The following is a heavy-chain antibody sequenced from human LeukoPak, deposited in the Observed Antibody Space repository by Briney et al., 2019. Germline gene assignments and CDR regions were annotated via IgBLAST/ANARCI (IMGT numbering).Heavy chain of an antibody. CDR3: ARVVYDFWSGYYDRGYFDY. V-gene: IGHV1-18*01. CDR2: ISAYNGNT. CDR1: GYTFTSYG. Sequence: GASVKVSCKASGYTFTSYGISWVRQAPGQELEWMGWISAYNGNTNYAQKLQGRVTMTTDTSTSTAYMELRSLRSDDTAVYYCARVVYDFWSGYYDRGYFDYWGQGTLVTVSS. D-gene: IGHD3-3*01. J-gene: IGHJ4*02.